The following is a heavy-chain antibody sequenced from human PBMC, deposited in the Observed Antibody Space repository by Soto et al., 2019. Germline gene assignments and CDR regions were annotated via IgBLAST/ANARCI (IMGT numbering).Heavy chain of an antibody. CDR2: ISGSGGST. CDR1: GFTFSSYA. J-gene: IGHJ3*02. Sequence: GESLKISCAASGFTFSSYAMSWVRQAPGKGLEWVSAISGSGGSTYYADSVKGRFTISRDNSKNTLYLQMNSLRAEDTAVYYCAKDRRGYYYDSSGYYWPYAFDIWGQGTMVTVS. D-gene: IGHD3-22*01. CDR3: AKDRRGYYYDSSGYYWPYAFDI. V-gene: IGHV3-23*01.